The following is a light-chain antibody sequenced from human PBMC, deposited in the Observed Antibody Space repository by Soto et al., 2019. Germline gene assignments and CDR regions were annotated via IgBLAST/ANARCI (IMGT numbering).Light chain of an antibody. Sequence: DIQMTQSPSTLSASVGDRVAISCRASQSISIWLAWYQQKPGKAPKLLIYKASSFESGVPSRFSGSGSGTEFTLTISSLQPDDFATYYCQQYNDYSWTFGQGTKVEIK. V-gene: IGKV1-5*03. CDR1: QSISIW. CDR2: KAS. J-gene: IGKJ1*01. CDR3: QQYNDYSWT.